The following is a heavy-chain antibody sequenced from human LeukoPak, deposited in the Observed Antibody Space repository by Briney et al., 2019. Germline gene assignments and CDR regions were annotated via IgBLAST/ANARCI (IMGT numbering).Heavy chain of an antibody. Sequence: ASVKVSCKASGCTFTSYAMHWVRQAPGQRLEWMGWINAGNGNTKYSQKFQGRVTITRDTSASTAYMELSSLRSEDTAVYYCAREHKIVGATEFDYWGQGTLVTVSS. J-gene: IGHJ4*02. CDR1: GCTFTSYA. V-gene: IGHV1-3*01. D-gene: IGHD1-26*01. CDR2: INAGNGNT. CDR3: AREHKIVGATEFDY.